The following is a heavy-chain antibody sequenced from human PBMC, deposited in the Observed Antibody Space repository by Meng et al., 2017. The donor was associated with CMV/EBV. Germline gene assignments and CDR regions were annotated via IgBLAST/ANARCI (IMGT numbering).Heavy chain of an antibody. CDR1: GGTFSSYA. J-gene: IGHJ5*02. V-gene: IGHV1-69*05. CDR2: IIPIFGTA. D-gene: IGHD2-2*01. CDR3: ARGPISPRYCSSTSCRYWFDP. Sequence: SSVKVSCKASGGTFSSYAISWVRQAPGQGLEWMGGIIPIFGTANYAQKFQGRVTITTDESTSTAYMELSSLRSEDTAVYYCARGPISPRYCSSTSCRYWFDPWGQGTLVTVSS.